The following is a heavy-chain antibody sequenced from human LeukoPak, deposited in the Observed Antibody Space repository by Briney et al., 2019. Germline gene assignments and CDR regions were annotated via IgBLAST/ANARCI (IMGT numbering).Heavy chain of an antibody. CDR1: GGSFSGYY. D-gene: IGHD3-22*01. Sequence: SETLSLTCAVYGGSFSGYYWSWIRQPAGKGLEWIGRIYTSGSTNYNPSLKSRVAMSVDTSKNQFSLKLSSVTAADTAVYYCARGFFYYGSSGYYYAFDIWGQGTMVTVSS. J-gene: IGHJ3*02. CDR3: ARGFFYYGSSGYYYAFDI. CDR2: IYTSGST. V-gene: IGHV4-59*10.